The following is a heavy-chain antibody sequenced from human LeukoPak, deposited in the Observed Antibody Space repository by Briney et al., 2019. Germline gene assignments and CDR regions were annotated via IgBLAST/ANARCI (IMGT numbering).Heavy chain of an antibody. CDR1: GGSFSGYY. CDR3: ARARTMTNWFDP. V-gene: IGHV4-34*01. CDR2: INHSGST. J-gene: IGHJ5*02. Sequence: SETLSLTCAAYGGSFSGYYWSWIRQPPGKGLEWIGEINHSGSTNYNPSLKSRVTISVDTSKNQFSLKLSSVTAADTAVYYCARARTMTNWFDPWGQGTLVTVSS. D-gene: IGHD3-22*01.